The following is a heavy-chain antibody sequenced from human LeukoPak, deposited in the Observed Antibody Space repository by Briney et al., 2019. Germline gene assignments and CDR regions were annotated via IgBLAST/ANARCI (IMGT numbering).Heavy chain of an antibody. CDR3: ANIAAAGYFDY. V-gene: IGHV3-23*01. CDR1: GFTFSNAW. CDR2: ISGSGGST. D-gene: IGHD6-13*01. J-gene: IGHJ4*02. Sequence: PGGSLRLSCAASGFTFSNAWMSWVRQAPGKGLEWVSAISGSGGSTYYADSVKGRFTISRDNSKNTLYLQMNSLRAEDTAVYYCANIAAAGYFDYWGQGTLVTVSS.